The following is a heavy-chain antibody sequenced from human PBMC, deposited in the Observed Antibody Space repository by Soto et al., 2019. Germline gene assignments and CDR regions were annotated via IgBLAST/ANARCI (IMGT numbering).Heavy chain of an antibody. D-gene: IGHD2-2*01. Sequence: ASVKVSCKASGFTFSDYYMHWVREAPGQGLEWMGWLNPKSGGTTYAQKFQGRLTLSRDTSINTAYMELSRLSIDDTAPYYCARERYQVLSDGMDVWGQGTTVTVSS. J-gene: IGHJ6*02. CDR2: LNPKSGGT. V-gene: IGHV1-2*02. CDR3: ARERYQVLSDGMDV. CDR1: GFTFSDYY.